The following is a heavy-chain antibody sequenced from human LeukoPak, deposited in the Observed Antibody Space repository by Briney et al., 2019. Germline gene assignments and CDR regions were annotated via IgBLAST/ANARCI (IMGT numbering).Heavy chain of an antibody. CDR1: GFTFSNYW. Sequence: GGSLRLSCAASGFTFSNYWMSWVRQAPGKGPEWVGDIKTDGSDKYYVGSVKGRFTISRDNAKNSLYLQMNSLRAEDTAVYYCARDSLIQYSPGSYWGFDYWGQGILVTVSS. J-gene: IGHJ4*02. V-gene: IGHV3-7*03. CDR2: IKTDGSDK. CDR3: ARDSLIQYSPGSYWGFDY. D-gene: IGHD3-10*01.